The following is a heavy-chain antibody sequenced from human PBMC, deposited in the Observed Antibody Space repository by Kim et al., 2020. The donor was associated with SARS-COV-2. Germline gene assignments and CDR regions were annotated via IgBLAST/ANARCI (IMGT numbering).Heavy chain of an antibody. Sequence: SVKVSCKASGDTFSSYAISWVRQAPGQGLEWMGWIIPILGIANYAQKFQGRVTITADKSTSTAYMELSSLRSEDTAVYYCARAGSGRYFDWLFGYYYYG. D-gene: IGHD3-9*01. J-gene: IGHJ6*01. CDR2: IIPILGIA. CDR1: GDTFSSYA. V-gene: IGHV1-69*10. CDR3: ARAGSGRYFDWLFGYYYYG.